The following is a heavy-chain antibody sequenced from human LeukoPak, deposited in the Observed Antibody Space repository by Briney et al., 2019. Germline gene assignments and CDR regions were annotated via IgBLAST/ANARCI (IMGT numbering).Heavy chain of an antibody. CDR2: IYYSGST. Sequence: SETLSLTCTVSGGSISSYYWSWIRQPPGKGLEWIGYIYYSGSTNYNPSLKSRVTISVDTSKNQFSLRLSSVTAADTAVYYCARLPGIAAAPQYSYMDVWGKGTTVTVSS. CDR1: GGSISSYY. J-gene: IGHJ6*03. V-gene: IGHV4-59*12. D-gene: IGHD6-13*01. CDR3: ARLPGIAAAPQYSYMDV.